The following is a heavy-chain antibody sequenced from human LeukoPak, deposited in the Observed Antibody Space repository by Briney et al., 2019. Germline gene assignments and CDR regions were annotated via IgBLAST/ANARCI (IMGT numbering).Heavy chain of an antibody. D-gene: IGHD2-2*03. V-gene: IGHV3-30*02. CDR1: GFTFSSYG. CDR3: AKDGGYCSSTSCYPNSEYFDY. J-gene: IGHJ4*02. Sequence: GGSLRLSCAASGFTFSSYGMHWVRQAPGKGLEWVAFIRYDGSNKYYADSVKGRFTISRDNSENTLYLQMNSLRAEDTAVYYCAKDGGYCSSTSCYPNSEYFDYWGQGTLVTVSS. CDR2: IRYDGSNK.